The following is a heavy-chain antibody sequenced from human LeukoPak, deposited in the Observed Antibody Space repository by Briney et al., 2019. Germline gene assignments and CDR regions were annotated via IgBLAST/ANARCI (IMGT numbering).Heavy chain of an antibody. D-gene: IGHD3-22*01. CDR2: VHLSGRT. CDR1: GGFISSTNW. Sequence: TPTGTLSLTCGVSGGFISSTNWWTWVRQPPGEGLEWIGEVHLSGRTNYNPSLESRVTMSVDMSENHISLKLTSVTAADTARYYCARNRYDSSGYYLDSWGQGTLVTVSS. V-gene: IGHV4-4*02. J-gene: IGHJ4*02. CDR3: ARNRYDSSGYYLDS.